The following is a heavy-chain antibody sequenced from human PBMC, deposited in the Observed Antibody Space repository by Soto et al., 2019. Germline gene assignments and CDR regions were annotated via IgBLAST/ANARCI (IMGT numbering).Heavy chain of an antibody. CDR2: ISGTGVST. V-gene: IGHV3-23*01. D-gene: IGHD1-1*01. CDR3: AKGGRPPREPFMDV. Sequence: GGSLRLSCEASGFSFSGSTFSSYAMTWVRQAPGKGLEWVSTISGTGVSTYYTDSVKGRFTISRDNSKDTLYMRMNSLRAEDTAVYFCAKGGRPPREPFMDVWGQGTTVTVSS. J-gene: IGHJ6*02. CDR1: GFSFSGSTFSSYA.